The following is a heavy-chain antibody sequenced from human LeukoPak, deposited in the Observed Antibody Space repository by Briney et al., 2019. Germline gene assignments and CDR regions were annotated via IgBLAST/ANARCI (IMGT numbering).Heavy chain of an antibody. D-gene: IGHD3-22*01. V-gene: IGHV1-2*02. CDR2: INPNSGGT. CDR3: ARPLYYYDSSGYYYLDY. Sequence: ASVKVSCKASGYTFTGYYMHWVRQAPGQGLEWMGWINPNSGGTNYAQKFQGRVIMTRDTSISTAYMELSRLRSDDTAVYYCARPLYYYDSSGYYYLDYWGQGTLATVSS. J-gene: IGHJ4*02. CDR1: GYTFTGYY.